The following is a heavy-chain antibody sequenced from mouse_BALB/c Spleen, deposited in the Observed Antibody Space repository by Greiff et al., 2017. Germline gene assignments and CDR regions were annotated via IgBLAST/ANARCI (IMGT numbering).Heavy chain of an antibody. J-gene: IGHJ3*01. V-gene: IGHV3-8*02. CDR2: ISYSGST. D-gene: IGHD2-4*01. CDR1: GDSITSGY. CDR3: ARMGHDYDGAGFAY. Sequence: VQLKESGPSLVKPSQTLSLTCSVTGDSITSGYWNWIRKFPGNKLEYMGYISYSGSTYYNPSLKSRISITRDTSKNQYYLQLNSVTTEDTATYYCARMGHDYDGAGFAYWGQGTLVTVSA.